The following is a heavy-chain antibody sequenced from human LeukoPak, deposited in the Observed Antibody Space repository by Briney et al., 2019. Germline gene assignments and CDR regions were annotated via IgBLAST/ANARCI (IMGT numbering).Heavy chain of an antibody. CDR1: GYTFTGYY. J-gene: IGHJ4*02. CDR2: INPNSGGT. CDR3: AGGRDGYNFVDY. Sequence: ASVKVSCKASGYTFTGYYMHWVRQAPGQGLEWMGWINPNSGGTNYAQRFQGRVTMTRDTSISTAYMELSRLRSDDTAVYYCAGGRDGYNFVDYWGQGTLVTVSS. V-gene: IGHV1-2*02. D-gene: IGHD5-24*01.